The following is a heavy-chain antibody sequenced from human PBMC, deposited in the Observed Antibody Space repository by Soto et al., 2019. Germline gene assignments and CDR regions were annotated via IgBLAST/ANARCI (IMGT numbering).Heavy chain of an antibody. CDR2: LSYDGIAQ. V-gene: IGHV3-30*18. Sequence: QEQLVESGGDVVQPGGSLRLSCAASGFTLTRQDIHWVRQAPGKGLEWVAVLSYDGIAQYYADSVKGRLTISRDNSKNTLYLQMNSLRVEDTALYYCVKGGWYGSSSPSDRWGQGTLVTVSS. D-gene: IGHD6-6*01. J-gene: IGHJ5*02. CDR3: VKGGWYGSSSPSDR. CDR1: GFTLTRQD.